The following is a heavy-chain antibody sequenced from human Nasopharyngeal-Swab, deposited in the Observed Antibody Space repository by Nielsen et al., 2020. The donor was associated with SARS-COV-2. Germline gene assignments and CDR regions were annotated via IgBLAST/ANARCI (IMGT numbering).Heavy chain of an antibody. D-gene: IGHD3-22*01. CDR3: AHSGDGDTGGYLHPVDY. J-gene: IGHJ4*02. V-gene: IGHV2-5*02. CDR2: IYWDDDK. Sequence: SGPMLVKPTQTLTLTCTFSGFSLSTSGVGVGWIRQPPGKALEWLALIYWDDDKRYSPSLRTRLTVTKDTSKNQVVLTMTNMEPVDTATYFCAHSGDGDTGGYLHPVDYWGQGTPVTVSS. CDR1: GFSLSTSGVG.